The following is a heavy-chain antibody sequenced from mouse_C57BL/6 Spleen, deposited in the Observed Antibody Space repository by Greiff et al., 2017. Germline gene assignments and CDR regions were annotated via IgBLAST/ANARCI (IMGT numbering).Heavy chain of an antibody. J-gene: IGHJ2*01. Sequence: EVQLQQSGPELVKPGASVKISCKASGYTFTDYYMNWVKQSHGKSLEWIGDINTNNGGTSYNQKFKGNATLTVDKSSSTAYMELRSLTSEDSAVYYCARPITTVSYFDYWGQGTTLTVSS. CDR1: GYTFTDYY. D-gene: IGHD1-1*01. CDR2: INTNNGGT. V-gene: IGHV1-26*01. CDR3: ARPITTVSYFDY.